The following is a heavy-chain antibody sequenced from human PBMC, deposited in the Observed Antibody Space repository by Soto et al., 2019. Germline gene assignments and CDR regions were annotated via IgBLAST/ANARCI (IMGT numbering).Heavy chain of an antibody. Sequence: QVQLQESGPRLVKPSETLSLTCTVSGGSISSYFWGWIRQSPGEGLEWIGYIFYSGTTNYSPSLKSRVTMSLVTAKNQFSLNLTSVTAADTAVYYCARGRGGTYDAFDIWGQGTMVTVSS. V-gene: IGHV4-59*01. CDR2: IFYSGTT. CDR1: GGSISSYF. J-gene: IGHJ3*02. D-gene: IGHD1-26*01. CDR3: ARGRGGTYDAFDI.